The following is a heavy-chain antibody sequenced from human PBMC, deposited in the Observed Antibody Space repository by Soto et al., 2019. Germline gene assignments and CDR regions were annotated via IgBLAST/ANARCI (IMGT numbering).Heavy chain of an antibody. Sequence: SETLSLTCTVSGGSISSYYWSWIRQPPGKGLEWIGYIYYSGSTNYNPSLKSRVTISVDTSKNQFSLKLSSVTAADTAVCYCASLVVVAATPSSAFDIWGQGTMVTVSS. CDR2: IYYSGST. V-gene: IGHV4-59*08. D-gene: IGHD2-15*01. CDR1: GGSISSYY. CDR3: ASLVVVAATPSSAFDI. J-gene: IGHJ3*02.